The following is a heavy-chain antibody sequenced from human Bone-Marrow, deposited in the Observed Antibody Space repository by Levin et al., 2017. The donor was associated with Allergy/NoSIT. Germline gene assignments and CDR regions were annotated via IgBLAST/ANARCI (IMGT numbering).Heavy chain of an antibody. CDR2: VISIFGTP. V-gene: IGHV1-69*01. Sequence: KISCKASGGTFNNYSFNWVRQAPGQGLEWLGGVISIFGTPNYAETFQGRVTITADESTTTAFMELRSLRSEDTATYYCAGSPGLPGLRAGGYGGYFDYWGQGTLITVSS. CDR3: AGSPGLPGLRAGGYGGYFDY. J-gene: IGHJ4*02. D-gene: IGHD3-22*01. CDR1: GGTFNNYS.